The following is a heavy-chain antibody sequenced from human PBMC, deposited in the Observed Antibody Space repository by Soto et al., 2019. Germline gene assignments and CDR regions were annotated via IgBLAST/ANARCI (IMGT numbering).Heavy chain of an antibody. Sequence: SETLSLTCTVSGGSISSGGYYWSWIRQHPGKGLEWIGYIYYSGSTYYNPSLKSRVTISVDTSKNQFSLKLSSVTAADTAVYYCASSGEFWSGHMDVWGQGTTVTVSS. CDR3: ASSGEFWSGHMDV. J-gene: IGHJ6*02. CDR2: IYYSGST. V-gene: IGHV4-31*03. CDR1: GGSISSGGYY. D-gene: IGHD3-3*01.